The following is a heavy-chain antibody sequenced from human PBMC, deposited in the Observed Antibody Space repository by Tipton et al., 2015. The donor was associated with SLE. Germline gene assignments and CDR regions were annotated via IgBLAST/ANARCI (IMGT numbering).Heavy chain of an antibody. V-gene: IGHV4-34*01. CDR2: INHSGST. D-gene: IGHD2-2*01. Sequence: TLSLTCAVSGGSFSGYYWSWIRQPPGKGLEWVGEINHSGSTYYNPSLKSRVTISVDTSKNQFSLKLSSVTAADTAVYYCARDLGVVPAARFDPWGQGTLVTVSS. J-gene: IGHJ5*02. CDR1: GGSFSGYY. CDR3: ARDLGVVPAARFDP.